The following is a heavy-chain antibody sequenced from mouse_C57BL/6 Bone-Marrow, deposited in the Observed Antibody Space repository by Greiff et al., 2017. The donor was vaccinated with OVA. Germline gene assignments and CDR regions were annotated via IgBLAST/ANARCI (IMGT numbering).Heavy chain of an antibody. CDR1: GFNIKDDY. D-gene: IGHD1-1*01. CDR3: TTPITTVVDTSNY. J-gene: IGHJ2*01. Sequence: VQLQQSGAELVRPGASVKLSCTASGFNIKDDYMHWVKQRPEQGLEWIGWIDPENGDTEYASKFQGKATISADTSSNTAYLQLSSLTSEDTAAYYCTTPITTVVDTSNYWGQGTTLTVSS. CDR2: IDPENGDT. V-gene: IGHV14-4*01.